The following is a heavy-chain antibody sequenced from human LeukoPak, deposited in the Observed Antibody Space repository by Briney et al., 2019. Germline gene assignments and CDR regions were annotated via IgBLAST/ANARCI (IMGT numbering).Heavy chain of an antibody. V-gene: IGHV1-2*02. Sequence: RASVKVSCKASGYTFTGYYMHWVRPGPGQGLEWMGVINPNSGGTNYAQKFQGRGTMTRDTSISTAYMELSRLRSDDTAVYYCASQGSGMDVWGQGTTVTVSS. CDR2: INPNSGGT. CDR3: ASQGSGMDV. CDR1: GYTFTGYY. J-gene: IGHJ6*02.